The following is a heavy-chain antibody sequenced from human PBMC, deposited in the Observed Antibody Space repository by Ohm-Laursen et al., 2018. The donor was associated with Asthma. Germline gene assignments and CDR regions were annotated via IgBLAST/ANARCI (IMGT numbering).Heavy chain of an antibody. D-gene: IGHD3-16*01. CDR3: ARDQGALNS. V-gene: IGHV6-1*01. J-gene: IGHJ4*02. CDR2: TYFRSNWYN. Sequence: PTQTLTLTYAISGDSVSSNSAAWNWIRQSPSRGLEWLGRTYFRSNWYNDYAVSVKSRIIINPDTSKNQFSLQLNSVTPEDTAVYYCARDQGALNSWGQGTLVTVSS. CDR1: GDSVSSNSAA.